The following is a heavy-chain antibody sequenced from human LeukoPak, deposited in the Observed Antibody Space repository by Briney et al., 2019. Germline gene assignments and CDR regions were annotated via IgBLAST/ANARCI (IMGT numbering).Heavy chain of an antibody. Sequence: PGGSLRLSCAASGFTFSSYGMHWVRQAPGKGLEWVAFIRYDGSNKYYADSVKGRFAISRDNSKNTLYLQMNSLRAEDTAVYYCAKDPRLGYCSSTSCSRDYYYYMDVWGKGTTVTVSS. D-gene: IGHD2-2*01. J-gene: IGHJ6*03. V-gene: IGHV3-30*02. CDR2: IRYDGSNK. CDR1: GFTFSSYG. CDR3: AKDPRLGYCSSTSCSRDYYYYMDV.